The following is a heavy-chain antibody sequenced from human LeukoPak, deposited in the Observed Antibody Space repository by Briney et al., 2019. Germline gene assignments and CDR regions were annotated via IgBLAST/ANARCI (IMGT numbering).Heavy chain of an antibody. J-gene: IGHJ4*02. Sequence: PGGSLRLSCAASGFTFDDYAMHRVRQAPGKGLEWVSGISWNSGSIGYADSVKGRFTISRDNAKNSLYLQMNSLRAGDTAVYYCVKDRYFYDSGSKANWGQGTLVTASS. D-gene: IGHD3-22*01. CDR2: ISWNSGSI. V-gene: IGHV3-9*01. CDR3: VKDRYFYDSGSKAN. CDR1: GFTFDDYA.